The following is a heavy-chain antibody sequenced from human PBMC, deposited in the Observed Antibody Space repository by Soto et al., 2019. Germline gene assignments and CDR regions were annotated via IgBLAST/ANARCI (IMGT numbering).Heavy chain of an antibody. CDR3: ARERNYDSSGYSYYYGMDV. V-gene: IGHV4-31*03. Sequence: SETLSLTCTVSGGSISSGGYYWSWIRQHPGKGLEWIGYIYYSGSTYYNPSLKSRVTISVDTSKNQFSLKLSSVTAADTAVYYCARERNYDSSGYSYYYGMDVWGQGTTVTVSS. CDR2: IYYSGST. J-gene: IGHJ6*02. CDR1: GGSISSGGYY. D-gene: IGHD3-22*01.